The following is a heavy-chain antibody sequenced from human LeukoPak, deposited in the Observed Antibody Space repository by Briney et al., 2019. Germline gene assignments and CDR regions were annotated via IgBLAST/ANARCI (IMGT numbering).Heavy chain of an antibody. CDR1: GFTFSSYS. D-gene: IGHD6-25*01. V-gene: IGHV3-21*04. J-gene: IGHJ4*02. Sequence: GGSLRLSCAASGFTFSSYSMNWVRQAPGKGLEWVSSISGSSSYIYYADSVKGRFTISRDNSKNTLYLQMNSLRAEDTAVYYCARGPANFLDYWGQGTLVTVSS. CDR2: ISGSSSYI. CDR3: ARGPANFLDY.